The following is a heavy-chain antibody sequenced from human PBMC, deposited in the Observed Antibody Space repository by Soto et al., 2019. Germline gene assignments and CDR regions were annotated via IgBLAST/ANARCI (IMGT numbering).Heavy chain of an antibody. CDR2: ISGSGGST. V-gene: IGHV3-23*01. J-gene: IGHJ6*02. Sequence: GGSLRLSCAASGFTFSSYAMSWVRQAPGKGLEWVSAISGSGGSTYYADSVKGRFTISRDNSKNTLYLQMNSLRAEDTAVYYCAKDYYGSGKNYYYYGMDVWGQGTTVTVSS. CDR3: AKDYYGSGKNYYYYGMDV. D-gene: IGHD3-10*01. CDR1: GFTFSSYA.